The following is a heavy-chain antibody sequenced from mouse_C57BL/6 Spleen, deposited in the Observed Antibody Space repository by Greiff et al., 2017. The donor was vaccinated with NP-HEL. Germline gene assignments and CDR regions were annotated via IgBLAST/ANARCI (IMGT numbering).Heavy chain of an antibody. D-gene: IGHD1-1*01. CDR1: GYAFSSSW. J-gene: IGHJ2*01. Sequence: VKLQESGPELVKPGASVKISCKASGYAFSSSWMNWVKQRPGKGLEWIGRIYPGDGDTNSNGKFKGQATLTADKSSSTAYMQHSSLPSDDFAVYFCARSVPVITTVVADYWGQGTTLTVAS. CDR3: ARSVPVITTVVADY. V-gene: IGHV1-82*01. CDR2: IYPGDGDT.